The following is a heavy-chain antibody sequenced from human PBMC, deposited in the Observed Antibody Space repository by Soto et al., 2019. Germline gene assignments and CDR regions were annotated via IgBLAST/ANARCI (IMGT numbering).Heavy chain of an antibody. J-gene: IGHJ3*02. CDR3: TRENIENRDGLYDAFDI. Sequence: ASVKVSCKTSGYTFTDYYTHWVRQAPGQGLEWMGWMNPKSGGAYFAQKFQGRVTLTRDTSIGTAYIEVNSLTSDDTAVYLCTRENIENRDGLYDAFDIWGQGTTVTVSS. CDR1: GYTFTDYY. CDR2: MNPKSGGA. D-gene: IGHD2-15*01. V-gene: IGHV1-2*02.